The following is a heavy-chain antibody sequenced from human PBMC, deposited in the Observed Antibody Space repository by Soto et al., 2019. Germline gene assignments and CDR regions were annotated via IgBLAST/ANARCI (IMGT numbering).Heavy chain of an antibody. CDR1: GFTFSSFE. Sequence: PGGSLRLSCAASGFTFSSFEMNWVRQAPGRGLEWIAFITSSGRTMSYGDSVKGRFTVSRDNVDNSVYLQMNSLRAEDSAVYYCVRQAFSYSYAHPYFFDHWGQGTLVTVSS. D-gene: IGHD3-16*02. J-gene: IGHJ4*02. CDR3: VRQAFSYSYAHPYFFDH. CDR2: ITSSGRTM. V-gene: IGHV3-48*03.